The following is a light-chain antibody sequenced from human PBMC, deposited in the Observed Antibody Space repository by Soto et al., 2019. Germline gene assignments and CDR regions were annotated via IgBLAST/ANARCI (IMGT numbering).Light chain of an antibody. J-gene: IGKJ1*01. CDR1: QSVSSSY. V-gene: IGKV3-20*01. CDR3: QQYGSSPWM. CDR2: GAS. Sequence: EIVLTQSPGTLSLSQGEGATLSCRASQSVSSSYFAWYQQKPGQAPRLLIYGASSRATGIPDRFSGSGSGTDFTLTISRLETEDFAVYYCQQYGSSPWMFGQGTKVETK.